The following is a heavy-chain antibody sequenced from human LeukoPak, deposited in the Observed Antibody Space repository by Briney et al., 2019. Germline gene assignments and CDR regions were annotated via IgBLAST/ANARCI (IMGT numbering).Heavy chain of an antibody. CDR3: ARRRVRGVITD. CDR2: INHSGST. V-gene: IGHV4-34*01. J-gene: IGHJ4*02. Sequence: PSETLSLTCAVYGGSFSGYYWSWIRQPPGKGLEWIWEINHSGSTNYNPSLKSRVTISVDTSKNQFSLKLSSVTAADTAVYYCARRRVRGVITDWGQGTLVTVSS. D-gene: IGHD3-10*01. CDR1: GGSFSGYY.